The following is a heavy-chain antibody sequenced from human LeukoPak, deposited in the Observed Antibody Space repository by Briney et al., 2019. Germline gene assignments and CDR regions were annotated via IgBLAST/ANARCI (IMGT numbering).Heavy chain of an antibody. V-gene: IGHV4-59*08. CDR2: TYYSGST. CDR1: GGSISSYY. CDR3: ARLYYYDSSGYFLGSYYYYGMDV. J-gene: IGHJ6*02. Sequence: SETLSLTCTVSGGSISSYYWSWIRQPPGKGLEWIGYTYYSGSTNYNPSLKSRVTISVDTSKNQFSLKLSSVTAADTAVYYCARLYYYDSSGYFLGSYYYYGMDVWGQGTTVTVSS. D-gene: IGHD3-22*01.